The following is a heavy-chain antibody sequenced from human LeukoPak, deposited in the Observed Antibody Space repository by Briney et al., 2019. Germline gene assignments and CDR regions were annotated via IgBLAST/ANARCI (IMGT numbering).Heavy chain of an antibody. CDR1: GYTFTSYG. V-gene: IGHV1-18*01. J-gene: IGHJ4*02. CDR3: ARDFPLMSGQWLVGFDY. D-gene: IGHD6-19*01. CDR2: ISAYNGNT. Sequence: ASVKVSCKASGYTFTSYGISWVRRAPGQGLEWMGWISAYNGNTNYAQKLQGRVTMTTDTSTSTAYMELRSLRSDDTAVYYCARDFPLMSGQWLVGFDYWGQGTLVTVSS.